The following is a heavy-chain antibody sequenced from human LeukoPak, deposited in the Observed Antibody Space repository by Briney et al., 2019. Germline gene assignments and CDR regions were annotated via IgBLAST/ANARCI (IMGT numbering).Heavy chain of an antibody. CDR1: GFTFSSYA. CDR2: ISAGGDNT. D-gene: IGHD2-2*01. J-gene: IGHJ4*02. V-gene: IGHV3-23*01. Sequence: GGSLRLSCAASGFTFSSYAMSWVRQAPGKGLEWGSTISAGGDNTYYADSVKGRFTISRDNSENTLYLQMNSLRAEDTAVYYCAKVSYCSSTSCYRDYWGQGTLVTVSS. CDR3: AKVSYCSSTSCYRDY.